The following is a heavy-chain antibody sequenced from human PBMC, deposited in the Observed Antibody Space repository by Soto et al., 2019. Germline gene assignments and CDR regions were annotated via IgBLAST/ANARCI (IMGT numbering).Heavy chain of an antibody. J-gene: IGHJ4*02. Sequence: EVQLVETGGGLIQPGGSLRLSCAASGFTVSSNYMSWVRQAPGKGLEWVSVIYSGGSTYYADSVKGRFTISRDNSKNTLYRQMNSLRAEDTAVYYCARESDSSGYYFVYWGQGTLVTVSS. CDR2: IYSGGST. D-gene: IGHD3-22*01. CDR3: ARESDSSGYYFVY. CDR1: GFTVSSNY. V-gene: IGHV3-53*02.